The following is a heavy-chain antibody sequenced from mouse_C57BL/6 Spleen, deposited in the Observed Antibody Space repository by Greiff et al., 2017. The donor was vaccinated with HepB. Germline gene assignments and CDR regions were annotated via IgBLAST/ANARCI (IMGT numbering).Heavy chain of an antibody. CDR3: AITTVVASFDY. D-gene: IGHD1-1*01. V-gene: IGHV1-64*01. CDR1: GYTFTSYW. CDR2: IHPNSGST. J-gene: IGHJ2*01. Sequence: QVHVKQSGAELVKPGASVKLSCKASGYTFTSYWMHWVKQRPGQGLEWIGMIHPNSGSTNYNEKFKSKATLTVDKSSSTAYMQLSSLTSEDSAVYYCAITTVVASFDYWGQGTTLTVSS.